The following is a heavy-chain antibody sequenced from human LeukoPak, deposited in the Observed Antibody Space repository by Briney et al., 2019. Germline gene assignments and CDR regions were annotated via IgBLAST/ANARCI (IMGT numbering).Heavy chain of an antibody. V-gene: IGHV3-15*04. CDR2: IESKGDGGST. CDR1: GFSFSDAW. CDR3: TTYGSGRKFDY. J-gene: IGHJ4*02. D-gene: IGHD3-10*01. Sequence: GGSLRLSCAASGFSFSDAWMSWVRQIPGKGLEWVCRIESKGDGGSTDYAAPVKGRFTISRDYSTNTLYLQMNSLKTEDTAVYYCTTYGSGRKFDYWGQGILVTVSS.